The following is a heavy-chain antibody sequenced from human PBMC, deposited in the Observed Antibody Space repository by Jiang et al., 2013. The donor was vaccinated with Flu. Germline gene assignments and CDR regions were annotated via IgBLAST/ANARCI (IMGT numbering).Heavy chain of an antibody. D-gene: IGHD6-13*01. CDR2: IYPGDSDT. V-gene: IGHV5-51*01. Sequence: GIIYPGDSDTRYSPSFQGQVTISADKSISTAYLQWSSLKASDTAMYYCARRSRSGYFDYWGQGTLVTVSS. CDR3: ARRSRSGYFDY. J-gene: IGHJ4*02.